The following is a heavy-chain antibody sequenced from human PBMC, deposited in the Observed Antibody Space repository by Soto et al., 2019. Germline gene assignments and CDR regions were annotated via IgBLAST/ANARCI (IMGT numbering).Heavy chain of an antibody. CDR2: INAGNGNT. J-gene: IGHJ6*03. CDR1: GYTFTSYA. Sequence: ASVKVSCKASGYTFTSYAMHWVRQAPGQRLEWMGWINAGNGNTKYSQKFQGRVTITRDTSASTAYMELSSLRSEDTAVYYCARVRGLPNWNLKIGAPVGYMDVWGKGTTVTVSS. V-gene: IGHV1-3*01. D-gene: IGHD1-1*01. CDR3: ARVRGLPNWNLKIGAPVGYMDV.